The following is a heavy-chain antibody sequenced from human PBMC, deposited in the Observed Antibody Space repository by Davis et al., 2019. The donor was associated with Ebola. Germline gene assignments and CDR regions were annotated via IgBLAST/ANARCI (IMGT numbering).Heavy chain of an antibody. J-gene: IGHJ4*02. V-gene: IGHV3-33*08. Sequence: GESLKISCAASGFTFSSYSMNWVRQAPGKGLEWVAVIWYDGSNKYYADSVKGRFTISRDNSKNTLYLQMNSLRAEDTAVYYCARGLMKLGPFGYWGQGTLVTVSS. CDR3: ARGLMKLGPFGY. D-gene: IGHD7-27*01. CDR1: GFTFSSYS. CDR2: IWYDGSNK.